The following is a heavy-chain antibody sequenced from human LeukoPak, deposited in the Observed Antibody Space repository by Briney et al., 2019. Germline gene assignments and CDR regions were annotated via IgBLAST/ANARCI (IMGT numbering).Heavy chain of an antibody. CDR2: IRYDGSNK. V-gene: IGHV3-30*02. CDR1: GFTFTDYG. D-gene: IGHD1-7*01. J-gene: IGHJ6*04. Sequence: GGSLRLSCATSGFTFTDYGMHWVRQAPGKGLEWVAFIRYDGSNKYYADSVKGRFTISRDNSKNTLYLQMNSLRAEDTAVYYCAKDQVSITGTTMDVWGKGTTVTVSS. CDR3: AKDQVSITGTTMDV.